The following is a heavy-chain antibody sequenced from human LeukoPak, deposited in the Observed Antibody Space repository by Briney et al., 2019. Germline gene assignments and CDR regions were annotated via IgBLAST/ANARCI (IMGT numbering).Heavy chain of an antibody. Sequence: PSETLSLTCTVSGGSISSSSYYWGWIRQPPGKGLEWIGSIYYSGSTYYNPSLKSRVTISVDTSKNQFSLKLSSVTAADTAVYYCARHRQQWLGIWFDPWGQGTLVTVSS. V-gene: IGHV4-39*01. CDR1: GGSISSSSYY. D-gene: IGHD6-19*01. CDR2: IYYSGST. J-gene: IGHJ5*02. CDR3: ARHRQQWLGIWFDP.